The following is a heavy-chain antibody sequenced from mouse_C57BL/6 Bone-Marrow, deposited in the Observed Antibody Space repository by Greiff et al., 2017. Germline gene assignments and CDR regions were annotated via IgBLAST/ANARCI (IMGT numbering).Heavy chain of an antibody. D-gene: IGHD2-1*01. CDR3: ARIGVYYGNYDAMDY. CDR2: VWSGGST. J-gene: IGHJ4*01. V-gene: IGHV2-2*01. CDR1: GFSLTSYG. Sequence: QVQLQQSGPGLVQPSQSLSITCTVSGFSLTSYGVHWVRQSPGKGLEWLGVVWSGGSTDYNAAFISRLSISKDNSKSKVFFKMNSLQADDTAIYYCARIGVYYGNYDAMDYWGQGTSVTVSS.